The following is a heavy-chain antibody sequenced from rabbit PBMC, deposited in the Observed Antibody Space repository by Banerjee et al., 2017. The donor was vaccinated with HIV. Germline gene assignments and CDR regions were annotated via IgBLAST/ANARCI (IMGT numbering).Heavy chain of an antibody. V-gene: IGHV1S45*01. Sequence: QEQLEESGGDLVKPGASLTLTCTASGFDLSSYYYMYWVRLAPGKGLEWIACIVTSSGTTYYASWAKGRFTISKSSSTTVTLQMTSLTAADTATYFCASYPLIPVNNLWGQGTLVTVS. CDR2: IVTSSGTT. CDR3: ASYPLIPVNNL. J-gene: IGHJ4*01. CDR1: GFDLSSYYY. D-gene: IGHD7-1*01.